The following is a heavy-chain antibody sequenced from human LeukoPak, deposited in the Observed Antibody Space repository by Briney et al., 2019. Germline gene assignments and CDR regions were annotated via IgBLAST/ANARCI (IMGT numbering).Heavy chain of an antibody. V-gene: IGHV1-46*01. J-gene: IGHJ6*03. D-gene: IGHD3-10*01. Sequence: ASVKVSCKASGYTFTSYYMHWVRQAPGQGLEWMGIINPSGGSTSYAQKFQGRVTMTRDMSTSTVYMELSSLRSEDTAVYYCARDPSSFYGSGSYYEPRYYYYYMDVWGKGTTVTVSS. CDR3: ARDPSSFYGSGSYYEPRYYYYYMDV. CDR1: GYTFTSYY. CDR2: INPSGGST.